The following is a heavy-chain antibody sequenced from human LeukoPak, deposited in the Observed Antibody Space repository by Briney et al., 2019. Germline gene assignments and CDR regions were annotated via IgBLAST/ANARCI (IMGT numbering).Heavy chain of an antibody. CDR1: GFTFSSYI. CDR3: ARGGYSYGYGDDY. V-gene: IGHV3-21*01. CDR2: ISGSSGYT. D-gene: IGHD5-18*01. Sequence: PGGSLRLSCAASGFTFSSYIMNWVRQAPGKGLEWVSSISGSSGYTYYADSVKGRFTISRDNAKNSLYLQMNSLRAEDTAVYYCARGGYSYGYGDDYWGQGTLVTVSS. J-gene: IGHJ4*02.